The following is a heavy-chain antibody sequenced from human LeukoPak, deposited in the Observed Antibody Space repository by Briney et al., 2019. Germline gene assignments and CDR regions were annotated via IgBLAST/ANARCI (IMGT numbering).Heavy chain of an antibody. CDR3: ARMFTAMVPGWYFDL. Sequence: SGGSLRLSCAASGFTFSSHWMHWVRQAPGKGLVWVSRINSDGSSTSYADSVKGRFTISRDNAKNTLYLQMNSLRAEDTAVYYCARMFTAMVPGWYFDLWGRGTLVTVSS. V-gene: IGHV3-74*01. CDR2: INSDGSST. J-gene: IGHJ2*01. CDR1: GFTFSSHW. D-gene: IGHD5-18*01.